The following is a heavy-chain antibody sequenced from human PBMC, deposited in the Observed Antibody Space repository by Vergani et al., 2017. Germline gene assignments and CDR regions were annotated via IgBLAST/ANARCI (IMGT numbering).Heavy chain of an antibody. CDR1: GGPFSSYA. V-gene: IGHV1-69*06. CDR3: ARTRGPTTLPYYYYGMDV. CDR2: IIPIFGTA. D-gene: IGHD1-26*01. J-gene: IGHJ6*02. Sequence: QVQLVQSGAEVKKPGSSVKVSCKSPGGPFSSYAISWVRQAPGQGLEWMGGIIPIFGTANYAQKFQGRVTITADKSTSTAYMELSSLRPKDTAVYYCARTRGPTTLPYYYYGMDVWGQGTTVTVSS.